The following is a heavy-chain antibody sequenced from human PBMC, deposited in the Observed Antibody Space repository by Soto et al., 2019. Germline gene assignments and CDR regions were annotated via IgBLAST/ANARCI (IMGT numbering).Heavy chain of an antibody. CDR3: AQDAVSGDGVWLAES. D-gene: IGHD4-17*01. CDR1: GFTFRNFA. J-gene: IGHJ5*02. V-gene: IGHV3-23*01. CDR2: IHGGGGGT. Sequence: EVQLLESGGGLVQPGGSLRLACAASGFTFRNFAMIWVRQAPGKGLEWVSGIHGGGGGTFYADSVKGRFTIPRDDSKSTLYLQMNRLRAEDTAVYKCAQDAVSGDGVWLAESWGQGTLVTVSS.